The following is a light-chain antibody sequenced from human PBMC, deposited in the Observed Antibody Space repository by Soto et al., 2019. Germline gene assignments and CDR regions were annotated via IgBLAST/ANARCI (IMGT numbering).Light chain of an antibody. V-gene: IGKV1-5*03. CDR2: RAS. CDR3: QQYDIYYT. J-gene: IGKJ2*01. Sequence: DIQMTQSPSTLSASVGDTVTITCRASQSINIWLAWYQQKPGKAPKLLIQRASNLQSGVPSRFSGSGSGTEFTLTISSLQPDDFATYYCQQYDIYYTFGQGTKLEI. CDR1: QSINIW.